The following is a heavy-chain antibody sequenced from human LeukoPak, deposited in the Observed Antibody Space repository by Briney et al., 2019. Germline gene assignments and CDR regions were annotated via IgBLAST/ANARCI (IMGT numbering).Heavy chain of an antibody. Sequence: SVKVSCKASGGTFSSYAISWVRQAPGQGLEWMGGIIPIFGTANYAQKFQGRVTITADKSTSTAYMELSSLRSEDTAVYYCARSDALKHYYYYMDVWGKGTTVTVSS. CDR2: IIPIFGTA. CDR1: GGTFSSYA. CDR3: ARSDALKHYYYYMDV. J-gene: IGHJ6*03. V-gene: IGHV1-69*06.